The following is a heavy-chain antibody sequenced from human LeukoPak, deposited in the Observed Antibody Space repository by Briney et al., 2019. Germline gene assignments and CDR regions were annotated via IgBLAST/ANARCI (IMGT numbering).Heavy chain of an antibody. CDR1: GFTFSSYA. J-gene: IGHJ4*02. V-gene: IGHV3-23*01. CDR3: AKVQDISSWYESFDY. CDR2: ISGRGVST. Sequence: GESPRLSCAASGFTFSSYAMSWVRQAPGKGLEWVSAISGRGVSTYYADSVKGRFTVSRDNSKNTLYLQMSSLRADDTAVYFCAKVQDISSWYESFDYWGQGTLVTVSS. D-gene: IGHD6-13*01.